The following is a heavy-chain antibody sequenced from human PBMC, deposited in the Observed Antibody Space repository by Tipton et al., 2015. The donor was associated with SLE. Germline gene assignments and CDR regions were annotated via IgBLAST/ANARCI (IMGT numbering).Heavy chain of an antibody. CDR1: GYSISSSNW. CDR2: IYHSGST. J-gene: IGHJ4*02. V-gene: IGHV4-4*02. CDR3: ARGNDFWSGYLYYFDY. Sequence: TLSLTCAVSGYSISSSNWWSWARQPPGKGLEWIGEIYHSGSTNYNPPLKSRVTISVDKSKNQFSLKLSSVTAADTAVYYCARGNDFWSGYLYYFDYWGQGTLVTVSS. D-gene: IGHD3-3*01.